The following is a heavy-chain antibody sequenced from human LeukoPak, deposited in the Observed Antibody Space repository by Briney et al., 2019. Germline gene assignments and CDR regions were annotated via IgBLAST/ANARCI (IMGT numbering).Heavy chain of an antibody. CDR3: AKARYSSGWYVDY. Sequence: GGTLRLSCAASGFTFSSYGMSWVRQAPGKGLEWVSAISGSGGSTYYADSVKGRFTISRDNSKNTLYLQMNSLRAEDTAVYYCAKARYSSGWYVDYWGQGTLVTVSS. V-gene: IGHV3-23*01. CDR1: GFTFSSYG. J-gene: IGHJ4*02. D-gene: IGHD6-19*01. CDR2: ISGSGGST.